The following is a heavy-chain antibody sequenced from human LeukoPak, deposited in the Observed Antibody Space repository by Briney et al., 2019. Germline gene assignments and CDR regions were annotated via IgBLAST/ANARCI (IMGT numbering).Heavy chain of an antibody. V-gene: IGHV3-74*01. CDR3: ASSFDFWSGYGFDP. CDR2: INSDGSST. D-gene: IGHD3-3*01. J-gene: IGHJ5*02. CDR1: GFTFSSYW. Sequence: PGGSLRLSCAASGFTFSSYWMHWVRQAPGKGLVWVSRINSDGSSTSYADTVKGRFTISRDNAKNTLYLQMNSLRAEDTAVYYCASSFDFWSGYGFDPWGQGTLVTVSS.